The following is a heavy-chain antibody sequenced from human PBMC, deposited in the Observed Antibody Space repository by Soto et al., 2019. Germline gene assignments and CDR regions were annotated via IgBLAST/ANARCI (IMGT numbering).Heavy chain of an antibody. J-gene: IGHJ6*02. Sequence: QVQLVQSGAEVKKPGASVKVSCKASGYTFTGYYMHWVRQAPGQGLEWMGWINPNSGGTNYAQKFKGWVTMSSAAATSNPYREQSRLRADDTAVHSWGREGMGVGAYGMDVWGQGTTVTVSS. CDR1: GYTFTGYY. D-gene: IGHD1-26*01. CDR3: GREGMGVGAYGMDV. CDR2: INPNSGGT. V-gene: IGHV1-2*04.